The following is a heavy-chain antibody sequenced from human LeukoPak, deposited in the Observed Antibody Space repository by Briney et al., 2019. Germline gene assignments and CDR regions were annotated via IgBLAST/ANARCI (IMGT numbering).Heavy chain of an antibody. V-gene: IGHV1-69*13. J-gene: IGHJ6*02. CDR3: ARAKLFRHYGSSGYYSTFHYYYGMDV. Sequence: EASVKVSCKASGGTFSGYTITWVRQAPGQGLEWMGGINPIFGTANYAQKFQGRVTITADESTSTAYMELSSLRSEDTAVYYCARAKLFRHYGSSGYYSTFHYYYGMDVWGQGTTVTVFS. CDR1: GGTFSGYT. D-gene: IGHD3-22*01. CDR2: INPIFGTA.